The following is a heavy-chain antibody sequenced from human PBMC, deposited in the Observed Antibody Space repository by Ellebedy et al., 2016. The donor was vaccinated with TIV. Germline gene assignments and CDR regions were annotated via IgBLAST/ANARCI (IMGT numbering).Heavy chain of an antibody. D-gene: IGHD5/OR15-5a*01. Sequence: AASVNVSCKTSGYTFTDSYLHWVRQAPGQGLEWMAWNNPNSGGTNYAQKFQGRVNVTRDTSTSTAFLELSRLRSDDTAVYYCTRDLTNIVSGDYWGQGTLVTVSS. CDR2: NNPNSGGT. CDR3: TRDLTNIVSGDY. J-gene: IGHJ4*02. V-gene: IGHV1-2*02. CDR1: GYTFTDSY.